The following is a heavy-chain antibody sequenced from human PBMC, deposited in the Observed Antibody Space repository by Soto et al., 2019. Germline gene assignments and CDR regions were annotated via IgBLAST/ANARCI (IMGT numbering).Heavy chain of an antibody. D-gene: IGHD3-16*01. CDR1: GFPFTNYW. Sequence: GGSLSLSCAASGFPFTNYWMDWVRQTPGKGLMWVSRISPDGSDVGYADSVEGRFTVSRDNAKNTLYLQMHSLRAEDTAMYYCACWGNIVPVAPSDFDRWGQGILVTVSS. CDR3: ACWGNIVPVAPSDFDR. J-gene: IGHJ4*02. CDR2: ISPDGSDV. V-gene: IGHV3-74*01.